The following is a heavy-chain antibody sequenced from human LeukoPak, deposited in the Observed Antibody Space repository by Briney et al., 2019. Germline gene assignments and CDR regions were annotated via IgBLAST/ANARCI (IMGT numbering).Heavy chain of an antibody. Sequence: GGSLRLSCAASGFLVSNNYMSWVRQAPGKGLEWVSVIYTGGSTYYADSVKGRFTISRDNSKNTLYLQMNSLRAEDTAVYYCARSPSNGLYSSSWYYFDYWGQGTLVTVSS. CDR3: ARSPSNGLYSSSWYYFDY. CDR1: GFLVSNNY. D-gene: IGHD6-13*01. V-gene: IGHV3-53*01. CDR2: IYTGGST. J-gene: IGHJ4*02.